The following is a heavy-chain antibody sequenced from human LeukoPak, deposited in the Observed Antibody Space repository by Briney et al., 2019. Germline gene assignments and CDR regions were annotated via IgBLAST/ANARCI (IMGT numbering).Heavy chain of an antibody. CDR3: ATDLPNGRFAVGATLDY. J-gene: IGHJ4*02. CDR2: INPNSGGT. D-gene: IGHD1-26*01. Sequence: ASVKVSCKASGYTFTGYYMHWVRQAPGQGLEWMGWINPNSGGTNYAQKFQGRVTMTRDTSISTAYMELSSLRSEDTAVYYCATDLPNGRFAVGATLDYWGQGTLVTVSS. CDR1: GYTFTGYY. V-gene: IGHV1-2*02.